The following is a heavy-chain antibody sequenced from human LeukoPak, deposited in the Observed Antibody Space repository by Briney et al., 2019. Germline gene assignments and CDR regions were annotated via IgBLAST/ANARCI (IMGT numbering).Heavy chain of an antibody. CDR1: GGSISSYY. V-gene: IGHV4-39*07. CDR3: ARKGYGSGSYYPWHYGMDV. CDR2: IYYSGST. J-gene: IGHJ6*02. D-gene: IGHD3-10*01. Sequence: SETLSLTCTVSGGSISSYYWGWIRQPPGKGLEWIGSIYYSGSTYYNPSLKSRVTISVDTSKNQFSLKLSSVTAADTAVYYCARKGYGSGSYYPWHYGMDVWGQGTTVTVSS.